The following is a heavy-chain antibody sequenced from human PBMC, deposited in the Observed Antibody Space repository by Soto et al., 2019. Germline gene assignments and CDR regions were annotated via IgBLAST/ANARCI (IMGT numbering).Heavy chain of an antibody. CDR3: AKDDGGWYGWFDP. D-gene: IGHD6-19*01. V-gene: IGHV3-23*01. J-gene: IGHJ5*02. Sequence: EVQLLEPGGGLVQPGGSLRLSCAASAFTFSNYAMSWVRQAPGKGLEWVSRISGSGDTTHYADTVKGRCTISRDNSMNTLYLQMNSLRAEDTAVYYCAKDDGGWYGWFDPWGQGTLVTVSS. CDR1: AFTFSNYA. CDR2: ISGSGDTT.